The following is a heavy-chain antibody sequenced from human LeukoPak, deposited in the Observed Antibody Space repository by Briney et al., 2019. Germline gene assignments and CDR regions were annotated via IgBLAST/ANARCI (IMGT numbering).Heavy chain of an antibody. J-gene: IGHJ2*01. Sequence: SETLSLTCTVSGGCISSYYWSWIRQPPGKGLERIRYIYYSGSTNYNPSLKSRVTISVDTSKNQFSLKLSSVTAADTAVYYCARHPNFDWLYSNWYFDLWGRGTLVTVSS. D-gene: IGHD3-9*01. CDR1: GGCISSYY. CDR3: ARHPNFDWLYSNWYFDL. V-gene: IGHV4-59*08. CDR2: IYYSGST.